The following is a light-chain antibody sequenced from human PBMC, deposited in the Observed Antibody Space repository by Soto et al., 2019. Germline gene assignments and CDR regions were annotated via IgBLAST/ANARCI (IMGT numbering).Light chain of an antibody. V-gene: IGLV2-14*01. CDR1: SSDVGGYNY. Sequence: QSALTQPASVSGSPGQSITISCTGTSSDVGGYNYVSRYQQHPGKAPKLMIYDVSNRPSGVSNRFSGSKSGNTASLTISGLQAEDEADYYCSSYTSSSTLNVFGTGTRSPS. CDR3: SSYTSSSTLNV. CDR2: DVS. J-gene: IGLJ1*01.